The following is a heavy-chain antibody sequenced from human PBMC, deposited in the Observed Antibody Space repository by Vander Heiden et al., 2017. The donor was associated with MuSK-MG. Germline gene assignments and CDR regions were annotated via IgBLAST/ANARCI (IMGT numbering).Heavy chain of an antibody. CDR1: GGSFSGYY. Sequence: QVQLQQWGAGLLKPSETLSLTCAVYGGSFSGYYWRWIRQPPGKGLEWIGEINHSGSTNYNPSLKSRVTISVDTSKNQFSLKLSSVTAADTAVYYCARGGYCSSTSCYIHYYYYMDVWGKGTTVTVSS. D-gene: IGHD2-2*02. CDR3: ARGGYCSSTSCYIHYYYYMDV. V-gene: IGHV4-34*01. J-gene: IGHJ6*03. CDR2: INHSGST.